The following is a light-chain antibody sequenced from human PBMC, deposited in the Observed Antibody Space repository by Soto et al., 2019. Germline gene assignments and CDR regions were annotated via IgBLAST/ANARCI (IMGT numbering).Light chain of an antibody. CDR1: QSFSSY. CDR3: QQYGSSLT. V-gene: IGKV3-20*01. Sequence: EIVLTQSPATLSLSPGERATLSCRASQSFSSYLAWYQQKPGQAPRLLIYGASSRATGIPDRFSGSGSGTDFTLTISRLEPEDFAVYYCQQYGSSLTFGGGTKVDIK. J-gene: IGKJ4*01. CDR2: GAS.